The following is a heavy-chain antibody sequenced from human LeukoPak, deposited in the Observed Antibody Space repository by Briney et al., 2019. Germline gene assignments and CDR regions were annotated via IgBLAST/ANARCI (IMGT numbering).Heavy chain of an antibody. Sequence: GGSLRLSCAASGFSFSTYWMHWVRQAPGKGLVWVSQINPDGSSTDYADSVKGRSTSSRDNAKNTVYLQMNSLRAEDTAVYYCARVGRTPPFNWGQGTLVTVSS. V-gene: IGHV3-74*01. J-gene: IGHJ4*02. CDR2: INPDGSST. CDR1: GFSFSTYW. CDR3: ARVGRTPPFN.